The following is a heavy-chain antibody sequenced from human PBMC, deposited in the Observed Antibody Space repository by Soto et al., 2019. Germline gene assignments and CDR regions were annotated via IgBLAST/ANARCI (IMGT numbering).Heavy chain of an antibody. V-gene: IGHV1-18*04. CDR2: ISAYNGNT. Sequence: GASVKVSCKASGYTFTSYGISWVRQAPGQGLEWMGWISAYNGNTNYAQKLQGRVTMTTDTSTSTAYMELRSLRSDDTAVYYCARSLALYYYYGMDVWGQGTTVTVSS. CDR1: GYTFTSYG. CDR3: ARSLALYYYYGMDV. J-gene: IGHJ6*02.